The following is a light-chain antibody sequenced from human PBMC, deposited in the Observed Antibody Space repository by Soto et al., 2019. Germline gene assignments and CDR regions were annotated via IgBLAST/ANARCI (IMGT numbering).Light chain of an antibody. Sequence: DIQMTQSPSSLSASVGDRVTIPCRASQSISGYLNWYQQKPGKAPKLLIYAASSLQSGVPSRFSGSGSGTDFTLTISSLQPEDFATYYCQQSYSTPQTFGQGTKVDIK. J-gene: IGKJ1*01. CDR1: QSISGY. CDR3: QQSYSTPQT. CDR2: AAS. V-gene: IGKV1-39*01.